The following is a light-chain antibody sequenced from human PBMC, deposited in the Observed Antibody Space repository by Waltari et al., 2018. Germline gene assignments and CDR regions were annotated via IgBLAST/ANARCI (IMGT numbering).Light chain of an antibody. J-gene: IGKJ2*01. V-gene: IGKV1-39*01. Sequence: DIQMTQSPSPLSASVGDRVTITCRASQTISNSLNWYQHKPGKAPRLLIPDASTLQNGVPSRFSGRGSGTEFTLAISRLQPEDFATYYCQQSYTLPYTFGQGTQLDI. CDR3: QQSYTLPYT. CDR2: DAS. CDR1: QTISNS.